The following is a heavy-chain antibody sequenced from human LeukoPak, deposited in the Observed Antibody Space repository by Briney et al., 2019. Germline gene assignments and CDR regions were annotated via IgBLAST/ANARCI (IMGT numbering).Heavy chain of an antibody. V-gene: IGHV3-15*01. CDR2: IKSKTDGGTT. Sequence: GGSLRLSCAPSVFTFCSYTMTWVRQAPGKGLEWVVRIKSKTDGGTTDYAAPVKGRFTISRDDSKNTLYLQMNSLKTEDTAVYYCTTDAAGYSYGNLFDIWGQGTMVTVSS. CDR3: TTDAAGYSYGNLFDI. CDR1: VFTFCSYT. D-gene: IGHD5-18*01. J-gene: IGHJ3*02.